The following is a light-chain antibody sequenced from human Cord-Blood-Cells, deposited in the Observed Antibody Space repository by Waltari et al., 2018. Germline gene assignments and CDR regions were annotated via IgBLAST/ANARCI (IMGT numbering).Light chain of an antibody. CDR1: QSISSY. CDR3: QQSYSTPQA. Sequence: DIQMTQSPSSLSASVGDRVTITCRASQSISSYLNWYQQKPGKAPKLLSYAASSLQSGVPSRFSGSGSVTDFTLAISSLQPEDFATYDCQQSYSTPQAFGQGTKVEIK. V-gene: IGKV1-39*01. CDR2: AAS. J-gene: IGKJ1*01.